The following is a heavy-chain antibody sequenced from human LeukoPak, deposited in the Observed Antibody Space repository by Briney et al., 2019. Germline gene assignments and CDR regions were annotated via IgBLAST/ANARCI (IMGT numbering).Heavy chain of an antibody. V-gene: IGHV4-61*01. CDR3: ARDMGARAFDI. CDR2: IYYSGST. J-gene: IGHJ3*02. D-gene: IGHD1-26*01. CDR1: GGSVSSGSYY. Sequence: MPSETLSLTCTVSGGSVSSGSYYWSWIRQPPGKGLEWIGYIYYSGSTNYNPSLKSRVTISVDTSKNQFSLKLSSVTAADTAVYYCARDMGARAFDIWGQGTMVTVSS.